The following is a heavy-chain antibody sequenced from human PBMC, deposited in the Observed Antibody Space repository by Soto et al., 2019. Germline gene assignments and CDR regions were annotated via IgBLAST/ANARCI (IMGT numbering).Heavy chain of an antibody. CDR2: FDPEDGET. D-gene: IGHD6-13*01. J-gene: IGHJ6*02. V-gene: IGHV1-24*01. CDR1: GYTLTELS. Sequence: ASVKVSCKVSGYTLTELSMHWVRQAPGKGLEWMGGFDPEDGETIYAQKFQGRVTMTEDTSTDTAYMELSSLRSEDTAVYYCATLTRVDSSPYYYYGMDVWGQGTTVTVSS. CDR3: ATLTRVDSSPYYYYGMDV.